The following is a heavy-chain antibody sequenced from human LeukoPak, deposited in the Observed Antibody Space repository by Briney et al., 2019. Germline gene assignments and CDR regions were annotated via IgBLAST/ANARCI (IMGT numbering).Heavy chain of an antibody. CDR1: GGSISSSY. CDR3: ARDNAGRYGNWFDP. CDR2: IYYSGSA. D-gene: IGHD4-17*01. Sequence: SETLSLTCTVSGGSISSSYWSWVRQPPGKGLEWIGYIYYSGSANYNPSLKSRVTISVDTSKNQFSLKLSSVTAADTAVYYCARDNAGRYGNWFDPWGQGTLVTVSS. J-gene: IGHJ5*02. V-gene: IGHV4-59*01.